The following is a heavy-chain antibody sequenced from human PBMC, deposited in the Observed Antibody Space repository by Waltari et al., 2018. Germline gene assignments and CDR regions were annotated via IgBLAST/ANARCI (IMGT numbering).Heavy chain of an antibody. D-gene: IGHD2-2*01. CDR1: GFSFRNSW. J-gene: IGHJ6*02. Sequence: EVQLVESGGGLVQPGGSLRLSCAASGFSFRNSWMSWVRQAPGKGLEWVANIKQDGTEKKYVDSVEGRFTISRDNAKNSVYLQINSLRVEDTAVYYCARDWCSSLNCYVFYAMDVWGQGTTVTVSS. V-gene: IGHV3-7*03. CDR2: IKQDGTEK. CDR3: ARDWCSSLNCYVFYAMDV.